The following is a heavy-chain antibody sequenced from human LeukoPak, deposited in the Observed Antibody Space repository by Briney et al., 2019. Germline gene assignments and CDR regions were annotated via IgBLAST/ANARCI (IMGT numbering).Heavy chain of an antibody. D-gene: IGHD6-25*01. V-gene: IGHV4-59*12. Sequence: KPSETLSLICTVSGVSISPFYWNWIRQPPGKGLEWIGCIYCTGYTSYSPYINSRATISRDTSKNQISLKLNSVTAADTAVYYCASGRIGAANTGAFDIWGQGTMVPVSS. CDR3: ASGRIGAANTGAFDI. CDR1: GVSISPFY. CDR2: IYCTGYT. J-gene: IGHJ3*02.